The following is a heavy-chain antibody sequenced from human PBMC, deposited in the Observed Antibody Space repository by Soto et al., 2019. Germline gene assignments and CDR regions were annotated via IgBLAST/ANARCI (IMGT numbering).Heavy chain of an antibody. V-gene: IGHV3-23*01. CDR3: ARESEDLTSNFDY. CDR1: GFNFSSYD. CDR2: ISGSGGST. J-gene: IGHJ4*02. Sequence: GGSLRLSCATSGFNFSSYDMSWVRQAPGKGLEWVSAISGSGGSTYYADSVKGRFTISRDNSKNTLYLEMNSLRAEDTAVYYCARESEDLTSNFDYWGQGTLVTVSS.